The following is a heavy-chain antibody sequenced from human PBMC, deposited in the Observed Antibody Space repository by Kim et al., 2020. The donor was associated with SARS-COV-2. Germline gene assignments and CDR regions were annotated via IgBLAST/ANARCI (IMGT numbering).Heavy chain of an antibody. V-gene: IGHV3-7*03. CDR1: GFTFSNYW. CDR2: IKQDASEK. D-gene: IGHD3-10*01. CDR3: AKTSYYSGSGSYYIFDY. Sequence: GGSLRLSCVASGFTFSNYWMSWVRQAPGKGLEWVANIKQDASEKSYVDSVKGRFTISRDNTKKSLFLQMNSLRAEDTAVYYCAKTSYYSGSGSYYIFDYWGQGTLVNVSP. J-gene: IGHJ4*02.